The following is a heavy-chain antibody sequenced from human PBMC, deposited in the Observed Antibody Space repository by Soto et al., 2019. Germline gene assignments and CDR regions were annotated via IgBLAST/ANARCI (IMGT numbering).Heavy chain of an antibody. CDR3: ARAEGLHETETDYYYGMDV. V-gene: IGHV1-69*01. Sequence: QVQLVQSGAEVKKPGSSVKVSCKASGGTFSSYAISWVRQAPGQGLEWMGGIIPIFGTANYAQKFQGRVTITADESTSTAYMELSSLRSEDKAVYYCARAEGLHETETDYYYGMDVWGQGTTVTVSS. CDR2: IIPIFGTA. J-gene: IGHJ6*02. D-gene: IGHD4-4*01. CDR1: GGTFSSYA.